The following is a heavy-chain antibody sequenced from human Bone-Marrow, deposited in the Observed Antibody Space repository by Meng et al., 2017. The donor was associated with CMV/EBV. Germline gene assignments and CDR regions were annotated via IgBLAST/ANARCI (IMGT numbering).Heavy chain of an antibody. Sequence: ASVKVSCKASGYTFTSYYMHWVRQAPGQGLEWMRIINPSGGSTSYAQKFQGRVTMTRDTSTSTVYMELSSLRSEDTAVYYCARGSSRRTSRDAFDIWGQGTMVTVSS. CDR1: GYTFTSYY. CDR3: ARGSSRRTSRDAFDI. V-gene: IGHV1-46*01. CDR2: INPSGGST. J-gene: IGHJ3*02. D-gene: IGHD2-2*01.